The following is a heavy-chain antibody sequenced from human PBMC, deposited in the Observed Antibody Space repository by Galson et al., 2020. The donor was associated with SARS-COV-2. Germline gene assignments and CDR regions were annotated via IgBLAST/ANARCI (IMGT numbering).Heavy chain of an antibody. CDR2: ISYDGSNK. J-gene: IGHJ4*02. CDR3: ATVVVADPG. CDR1: GFTFSSYA. V-gene: IGHV3-30-3*01. Sequence: GGSLRLSCAASGFTFSSYAMHWVRQAPGKGLEWVAVISYDGSNKYYADSVKGRFTISRDNSKNTLYLQMNSLRAEDTAVYYCATVVVADPGWGQGTLVTVSS. D-gene: IGHD2-15*01.